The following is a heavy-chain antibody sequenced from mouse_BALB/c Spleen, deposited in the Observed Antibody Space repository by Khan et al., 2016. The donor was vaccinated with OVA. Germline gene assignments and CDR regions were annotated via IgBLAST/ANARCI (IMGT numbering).Heavy chain of an antibody. CDR1: GFTFTSYG. V-gene: IGHV5-17*02. D-gene: IGHD1-1*01. CDR2: ISSDSSTI. CDR3: ATSYFYGYYFEY. J-gene: IGHJ2*01. Sequence: EVELVESGGGLVQPGGSRKLSCAASGFTFTSYGMHWIRQAPEKGLEWVAYISSDSSTIYYADTVKGRFTISRDNPKNTLFLQMTSLRSGDTAMYFCATSYFYGYYFEYWGQGTTLTVSS.